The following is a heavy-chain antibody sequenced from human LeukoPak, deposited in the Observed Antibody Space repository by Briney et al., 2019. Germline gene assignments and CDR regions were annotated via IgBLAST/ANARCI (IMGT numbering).Heavy chain of an antibody. CDR1: GGSISSYY. CDR3: ASNYYGSGSLDY. D-gene: IGHD3-10*01. CDR2: IYYSGST. J-gene: IGHJ4*02. V-gene: IGHV4-59*08. Sequence: SETLSLTCTVSGGSISSYYWSWIRKPPGKGLEWIGYIYYSGSTNYNPSLKSRVTISVDTSKNQFSLKLSSVAAADTAVYYCASNYYGSGSLDYWGQGTLVTVSS.